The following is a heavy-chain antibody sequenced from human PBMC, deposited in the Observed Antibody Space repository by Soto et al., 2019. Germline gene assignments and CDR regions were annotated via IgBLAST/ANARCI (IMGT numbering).Heavy chain of an antibody. CDR1: GGSFSGYY. V-gene: IGHV4-34*01. CDR3: ERGPGGTGVLDP. J-gene: IGHJ5*02. CDR2: INHSGST. Sequence: SETLSLTCAVYGGSFSGYYWSWIRQPPGKGLEWIGEINHSGSTNYNPSLKSRVTISVDTSKNQFSLKLSSVTAADTAVYYCERGPGGTGVLDPWGQGTLVTVSS. D-gene: IGHD1-26*01.